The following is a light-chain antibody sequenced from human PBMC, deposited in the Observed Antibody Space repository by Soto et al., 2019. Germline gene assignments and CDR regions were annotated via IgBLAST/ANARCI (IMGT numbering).Light chain of an antibody. CDR2: DDS. V-gene: IGLV3-21*02. CDR1: NIGSKS. J-gene: IGLJ2*01. Sequence: SYELTQPPSVSVAPGQTARITCGGKNIGSKSVHWYQQKPGQAPVLVVYDDSDRPSGIPERFSGSNSGNTATLTISRVEAGDEADYYCQVWDSSSEHVVFGGGT. CDR3: QVWDSSSEHVV.